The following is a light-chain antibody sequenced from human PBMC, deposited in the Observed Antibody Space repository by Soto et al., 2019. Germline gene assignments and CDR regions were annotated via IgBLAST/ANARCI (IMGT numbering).Light chain of an antibody. V-gene: IGKV4-1*01. Sequence: DIVMTQSPDSLAVSLGERATINCKSSQSVLHNSNNKNYLAWYQQKPGQPPKLLIYWTSTRESGVPERFSGSGFGKDFTLNNNSLQAEGWAGYYRPQYYSNPSFGQGTKLEIK. J-gene: IGKJ2*01. CDR2: WTS. CDR3: PQYYSNPS. CDR1: QSVLHNSNNKNY.